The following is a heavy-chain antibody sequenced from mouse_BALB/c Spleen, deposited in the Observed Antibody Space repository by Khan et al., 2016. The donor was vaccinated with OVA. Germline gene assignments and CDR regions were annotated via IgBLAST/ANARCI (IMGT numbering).Heavy chain of an antibody. D-gene: IGHD2-10*01. CDR1: GYTFTNYG. J-gene: IGHJ4*01. V-gene: IGHV9-3-1*01. CDR2: INTYTGEP. CDR3: ARPPYFSYTLDY. Sequence: QIQLVQSGPELKKPGETVKISCKASGYTFTNYGMNWVKQSPGKALKWMGWINTYTGEPTYADAFKGRFAFSLETSATTAYLQITNLKNEDTATYFCARPPYFSYTLDYWGQGTSVTVSS.